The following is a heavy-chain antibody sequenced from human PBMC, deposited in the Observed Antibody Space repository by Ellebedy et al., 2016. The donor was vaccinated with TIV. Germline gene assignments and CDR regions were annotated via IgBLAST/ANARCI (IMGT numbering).Heavy chain of an antibody. CDR1: GFTFSSST. CDR2: ISTGGSYM. D-gene: IGHD7-27*01. V-gene: IGHV3-21*01. Sequence: GESLKISXAASGFTFSSSTMNWVRQAPGKGLEWVSSISTGGSYMDYADSVEGRFTISRDNAENSVYLHMNTLKAEDTAVYYCARSLLGIPYYYHYMDVWGKGTTVTVSS. J-gene: IGHJ6*03. CDR3: ARSLLGIPYYYHYMDV.